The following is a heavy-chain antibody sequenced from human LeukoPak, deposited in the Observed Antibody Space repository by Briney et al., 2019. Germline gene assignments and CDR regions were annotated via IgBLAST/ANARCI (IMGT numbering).Heavy chain of an antibody. Sequence: GGSLRLSCAASGFTFSDYYMSWIRQAPGKGLEWVSYISSSGSTIYYADSVKGRFTISRDNAKNSLYLQMNSLRAEDTALYYCAKVLSPMPYYYYGMDVWGQGTTVTVSS. CDR3: AKVLSPMPYYYYGMDV. V-gene: IGHV3-11*01. CDR1: GFTFSDYY. D-gene: IGHD2-2*01. J-gene: IGHJ6*02. CDR2: ISSSGSTI.